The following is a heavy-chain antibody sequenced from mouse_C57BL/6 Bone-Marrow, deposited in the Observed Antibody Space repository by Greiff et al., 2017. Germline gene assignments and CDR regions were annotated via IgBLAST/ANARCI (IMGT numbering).Heavy chain of an antibody. V-gene: IGHV1-80*01. CDR2: IYTGDGDT. J-gene: IGHJ2*01. Sequence: QVQLQQSGAELVKPGASVKISCKASGYAFSSYWMNWVKQRPGKGLEWIGQIYTGDGDTNYNGKFKGKATLTADKSSSTAYMQLSSLTSEDSAVXFCARDWVYYYGGYYFDYWGQGTTLTVSS. D-gene: IGHD1-1*01. CDR3: ARDWVYYYGGYYFDY. CDR1: GYAFSSYW.